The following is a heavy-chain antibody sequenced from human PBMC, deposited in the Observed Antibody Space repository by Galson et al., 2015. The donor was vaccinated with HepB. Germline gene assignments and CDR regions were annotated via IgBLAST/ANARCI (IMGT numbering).Heavy chain of an antibody. Sequence: SLRLSCAASGFTVSSNHMSWVRQAPGKGLEWVSVIYSGGSTYYADSVKGRFTISRDNSKNTLYLQMNSLRAEDTAMYYCARQYGGLGGFDYWGQGTLVTVSS. CDR2: IYSGGST. D-gene: IGHD4-23*01. J-gene: IGHJ4*02. CDR1: GFTVSSNH. CDR3: ARQYGGLGGFDY. V-gene: IGHV3-53*01.